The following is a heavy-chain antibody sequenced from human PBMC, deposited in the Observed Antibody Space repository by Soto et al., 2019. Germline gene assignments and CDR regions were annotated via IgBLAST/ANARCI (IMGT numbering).Heavy chain of an antibody. CDR3: ARLDLTDYYYYGMDV. J-gene: IGHJ6*02. D-gene: IGHD3-9*01. Sequence: PGESLKSSCKGSGYSFTSYWIGWVRQMPGKGLEWMGIIYPGDSDTRYSPSFQGQVTISADKSISTAYLQWSSLKASDTAMYYCARLDLTDYYYYGMDVWGQGTTVTVS. V-gene: IGHV5-51*01. CDR1: GYSFTSYW. CDR2: IYPGDSDT.